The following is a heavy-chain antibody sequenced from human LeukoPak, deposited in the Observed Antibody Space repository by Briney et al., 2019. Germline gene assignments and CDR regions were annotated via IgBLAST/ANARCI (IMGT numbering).Heavy chain of an antibody. Sequence: SETLSLTCTVSSGSITSTSYYWGWIRQPPGKGLEWIGSWYYGGSTYSNPSLKSRVTITVDTSKNQFSLNLSSVTASDTAVFYCASTHYDILTPSYYVDFWGQGTLVPSPQ. D-gene: IGHD3-9*01. CDR2: WYYGGST. CDR1: SGSITSTSYY. CDR3: ASTHYDILTPSYYVDF. V-gene: IGHV4-39*01. J-gene: IGHJ4*02.